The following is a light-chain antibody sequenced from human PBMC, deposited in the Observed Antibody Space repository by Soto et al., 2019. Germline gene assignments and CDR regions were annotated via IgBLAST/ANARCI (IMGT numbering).Light chain of an antibody. CDR3: QHYRSAPFT. Sequence: EIVLTQSPGILSLSPGERATLACRASQSISSDHLAWYQQRPGQSPRLLIYGASSRTTGVPDRFSGSGSGTDFTLTISRLDPEDFAVYYCQHYRSAPFTFGPGTKVDI. CDR2: GAS. CDR1: QSISSDH. J-gene: IGKJ3*01. V-gene: IGKV3-20*01.